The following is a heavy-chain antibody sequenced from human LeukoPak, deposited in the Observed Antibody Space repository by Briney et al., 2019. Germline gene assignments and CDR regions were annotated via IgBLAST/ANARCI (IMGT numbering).Heavy chain of an antibody. D-gene: IGHD3-22*01. CDR3: ARGIYYDSSGYDY. Sequence: PGGSLRLSCAASGFTFSNYWMSWVRQAPGKGLEWVANIKQGGSEKYSVDSVKGRFTISRDNAKNSVYLEMNSLRAEDTAVYHCARGIYYDSSGYDYWGQGTLVTVSS. CDR2: IKQGGSEK. J-gene: IGHJ4*02. V-gene: IGHV3-7*01. CDR1: GFTFSNYW.